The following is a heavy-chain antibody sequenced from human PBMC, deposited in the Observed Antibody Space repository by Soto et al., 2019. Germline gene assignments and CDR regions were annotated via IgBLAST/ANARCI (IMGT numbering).Heavy chain of an antibody. D-gene: IGHD3-3*01. CDR2: MSGSGGST. Sequence: GGSLRLSCAASGFTFSSYSMSWVRQAPGKGLEWVAAMSGSGGSTYYADSVKGGLTISRDNSKNTLHLQMNSLRVEDTAVYYCAKHHDLNYYYMDVWGKGTTVTVSS. J-gene: IGHJ6*03. V-gene: IGHV3-23*01. CDR1: GFTFSSYS. CDR3: AKHHDLNYYYMDV.